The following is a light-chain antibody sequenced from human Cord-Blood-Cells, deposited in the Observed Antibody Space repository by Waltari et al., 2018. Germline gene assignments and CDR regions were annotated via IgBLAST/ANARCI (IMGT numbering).Light chain of an antibody. CDR1: SGSIVSNY. V-gene: IGLV6-57*03. J-gene: IGLJ3*02. CDR3: QSYDSSNLV. CDR2: EDN. Sequence: NFMLTQPHSVSESPGKTVTISCTRSSGSIVSNYVQWYQQRPGSAPTTVIYEDNQRPSGAPDRFSGSIDSSSNSASLIISGLKTEDEADYYCQSYDSSNLVFGGGTKLTVL.